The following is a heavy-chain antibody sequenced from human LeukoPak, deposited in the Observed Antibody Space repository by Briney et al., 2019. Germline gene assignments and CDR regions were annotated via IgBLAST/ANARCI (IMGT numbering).Heavy chain of an antibody. CDR3: ARVISSSWPFDI. Sequence: SETLSLTCAVFGYSISSNYYWGWIRQPPGKGLEWIGSISHSGTTYYDPSLRSRVTISLDTSKNQFSLKLNSVTAADTAVYYCARVISSSWPFDIWGQGTMVTVSS. CDR2: ISHSGTT. V-gene: IGHV4-38-2*01. D-gene: IGHD6-13*01. J-gene: IGHJ3*02. CDR1: GYSISSNYY.